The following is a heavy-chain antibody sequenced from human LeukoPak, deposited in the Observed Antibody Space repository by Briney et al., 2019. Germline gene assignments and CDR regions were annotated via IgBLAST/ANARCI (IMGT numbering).Heavy chain of an antibody. CDR2: ISYDGSNK. Sequence: GGSLRLSCAASGFTFSSYDIHWVRQAPGKGLEWVAVISYDGSNKYYADSVKGRFTISRGNSKNTLYLQMNSLRAEDTAVYYCARSYCGGDCYSTFAFDIWGQGTMVTVSS. CDR1: GFTFSSYD. V-gene: IGHV3-30*19. J-gene: IGHJ3*02. CDR3: ARSYCGGDCYSTFAFDI. D-gene: IGHD2-21*02.